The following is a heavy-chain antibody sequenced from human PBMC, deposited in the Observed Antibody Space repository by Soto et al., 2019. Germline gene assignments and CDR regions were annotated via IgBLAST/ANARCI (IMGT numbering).Heavy chain of an antibody. CDR1: GGSINTYY. J-gene: IGHJ6*02. CDR3: ARDHRYCSSTSCPGGMDV. D-gene: IGHD2-2*01. CDR2: ISYSGTT. V-gene: IGHV4-59*01. Sequence: LSLTCSVSGGSINTYYWSWVRQPPGKGLEWIGFISYSGTTNFNPSLKSRDTMSIDTSKKQFSMKLNSVTPADTAVYYCARDHRYCSSTSCPGGMDVWGQGTTVTVSS.